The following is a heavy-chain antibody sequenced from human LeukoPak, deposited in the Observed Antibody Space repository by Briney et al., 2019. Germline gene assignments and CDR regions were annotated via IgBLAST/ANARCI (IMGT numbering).Heavy chain of an antibody. V-gene: IGHV1-18*01. CDR2: ISAYNGNT. Sequence: GASVNVSCKASGYTFTSYGISWVRQAPGQGLERMGWISAYNGNTNYAQKLQGRVTMTTDTSTSTAYMELRSLRSDDTAVYYCARGHTAVAGNWFDPWGQGTLVTVSS. D-gene: IGHD6-19*01. CDR3: ARGHTAVAGNWFDP. J-gene: IGHJ5*02. CDR1: GYTFTSYG.